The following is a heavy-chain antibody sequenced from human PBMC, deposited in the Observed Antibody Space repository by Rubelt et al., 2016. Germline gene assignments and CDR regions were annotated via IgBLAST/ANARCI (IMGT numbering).Heavy chain of an antibody. CDR3: ARTEYLKTGEFDY. Sequence: GLEWVAVISYDGSNKYYADSVKGRFTISRDNSKNTLYLQMNSLRAEDTAVYYCARTEYLKTGEFDYWGQGTLVTVSS. J-gene: IGHJ4*02. CDR2: ISYDGSNK. D-gene: IGHD7-27*01. V-gene: IGHV3-30*04.